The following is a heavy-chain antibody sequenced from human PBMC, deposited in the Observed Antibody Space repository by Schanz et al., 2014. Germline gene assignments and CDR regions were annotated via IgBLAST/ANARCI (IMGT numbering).Heavy chain of an antibody. Sequence: DVQLLESGGGLVQPGESLRLSCAASGFAFRSYAMHWVRQAPGKGLEWVSGITRQGTTYYADFVKGRFSISRDLSSNTLYLQMNSLRADDSAIYYCAKDHPSSGWPAFDVWGQGTQVTVSS. CDR1: GFAFRSYA. CDR3: AKDHPSSGWPAFDV. J-gene: IGHJ4*02. V-gene: IGHV3-23*01. D-gene: IGHD6-19*01. CDR2: ITRQGTT.